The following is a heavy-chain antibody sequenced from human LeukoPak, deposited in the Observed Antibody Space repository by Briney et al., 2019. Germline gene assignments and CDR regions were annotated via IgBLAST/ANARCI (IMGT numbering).Heavy chain of an antibody. D-gene: IGHD6-6*01. J-gene: IGHJ4*02. CDR3: ARVGAYSSSFSAFDY. CDR2: INHSGST. V-gene: IGHV4-34*01. CDR1: GFTSSSYS. Sequence: PGGSLRLSCAASGFTSSSYSMNWVRQPPGKGLEWIGEINHSGSTNYNPSLKSRVTISVDTSKNQFSLKLSSVTAADTAVYYCARVGAYSSSFSAFDYWGQGTLVIVSS.